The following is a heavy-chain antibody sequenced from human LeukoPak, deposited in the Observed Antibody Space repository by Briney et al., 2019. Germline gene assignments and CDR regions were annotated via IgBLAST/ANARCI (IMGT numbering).Heavy chain of an antibody. J-gene: IGHJ6*03. CDR2: ISYDGSNK. CDR1: GFTFSSYA. D-gene: IGHD3-16*01. Sequence: PGGSLRLSCAASGFTFSSYAMHWVCQAPGKGLEWVAVISYDGSNKYYTDSVKGRFTISRDNSKNTLYLQMNSLRAEDTAVYYCARTEYDSPPQTYCYYMDVWGKGTTVTVSS. CDR3: ARTEYDSPPQTYCYYMDV. V-gene: IGHV3-30*10.